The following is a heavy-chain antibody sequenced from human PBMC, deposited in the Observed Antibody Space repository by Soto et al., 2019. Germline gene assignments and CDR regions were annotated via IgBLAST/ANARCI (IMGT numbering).Heavy chain of an antibody. J-gene: IGHJ5*02. CDR1: GFTFSSYG. D-gene: IGHD3-3*01. CDR3: AKDYEAIWSGYRHAHWFDP. Sequence: PGGSLRLSCAASGFTFSSYGMHWVRQAPGKGLEWVAVISYDGSNKYYADSVKGRFTISRDNSKNTLFLQMNSLRAEDTALYYCAKDYEAIWSGYRHAHWFDPWGQGTLVTVSS. V-gene: IGHV3-30*18. CDR2: ISYDGSNK.